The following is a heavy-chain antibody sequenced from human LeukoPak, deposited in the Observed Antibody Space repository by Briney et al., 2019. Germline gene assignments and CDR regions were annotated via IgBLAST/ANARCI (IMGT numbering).Heavy chain of an antibody. Sequence: QAGGSLRLSCAASGFTFSSYSMNWVRQAPGKGLEWVSLISWDGGNTYYADSVKGRFTISRDNSKNSLYLQMNSLRAEDTALYYCAKAPGYYYMDVWGKGTTVTVSS. CDR1: GFTFSSYS. V-gene: IGHV3-43*01. CDR2: ISWDGGNT. J-gene: IGHJ6*03. CDR3: AKAPGYYYMDV.